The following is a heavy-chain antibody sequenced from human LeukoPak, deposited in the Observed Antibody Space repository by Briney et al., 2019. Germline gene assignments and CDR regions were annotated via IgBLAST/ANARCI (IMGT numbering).Heavy chain of an antibody. CDR3: ATDLFYYDNSGFGAFDF. D-gene: IGHD3-22*01. Sequence: ASVKVSCKASGYTFTGYYMHWVRQAPGQGLEWMGWINPDNGNTNYAQKLQGRVTMTTDTSTSTAYMELRSLRSEDTAMYYCATDLFYYDNSGFGAFDFWGQGTMVTVSS. CDR1: GYTFTGYY. J-gene: IGHJ3*01. V-gene: IGHV1-18*04. CDR2: INPDNGNT.